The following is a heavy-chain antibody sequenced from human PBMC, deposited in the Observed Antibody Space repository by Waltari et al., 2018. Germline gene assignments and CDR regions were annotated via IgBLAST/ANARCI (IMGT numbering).Heavy chain of an antibody. J-gene: IGHJ5*02. Sequence: QPQLQESGPRLVKPSETLSLTCSVSGDSLMYNLYYWGWIRQPPGKGLEWIGSTYYDGTNQYNSYLKGRATSSVDPTKNQVCLEISSTTAADTAVYYCARDPTKGVYNWFDPWGQGILVIVSS. CDR3: ARDPTKGVYNWFDP. CDR2: TYYDGTN. CDR1: GDSLMYNLYY. V-gene: IGHV4-39*07. D-gene: IGHD3-10*01.